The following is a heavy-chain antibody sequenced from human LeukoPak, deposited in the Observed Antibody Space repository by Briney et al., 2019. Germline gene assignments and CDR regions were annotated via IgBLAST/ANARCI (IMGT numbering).Heavy chain of an antibody. J-gene: IGHJ6*02. V-gene: IGHV3-66*01. CDR1: GFTVSTNF. Sequence: GGSLRLSCAASGFTVSTNFMSWVRQAPGKGLEWVALIYSGGDAYYADSVKGRFTISRDKSKNTLYLQMNSLRAEDTAVDYCARVFGEYVQQVHRGYYYYYGMDVWGQGTTVTVSS. CDR3: ARVFGEYVQQVHRGYYYYYGMDV. CDR2: IYSGGDA. D-gene: IGHD3-16*01.